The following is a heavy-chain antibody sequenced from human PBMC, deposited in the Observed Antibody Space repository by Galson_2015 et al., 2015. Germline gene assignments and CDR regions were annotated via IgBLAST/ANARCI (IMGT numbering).Heavy chain of an antibody. CDR3: ARSADIVVVPAASEAFDI. CDR2: ISYDGSSK. Sequence: SLRLSCAASGFTFSSYAMHWVRQAPGKGLEWVAVISYDGSSKYYADSVKGRFTISRDNSKNTLYLQMSSLRAEDTAVYYCARSADIVVVPAASEAFDIWGQGTMVTVSS. CDR1: GFTFSSYA. D-gene: IGHD2-2*01. V-gene: IGHV3-30-3*01. J-gene: IGHJ3*02.